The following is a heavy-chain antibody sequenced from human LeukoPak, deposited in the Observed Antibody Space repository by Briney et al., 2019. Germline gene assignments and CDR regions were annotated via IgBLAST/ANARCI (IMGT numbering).Heavy chain of an antibody. CDR1: GFSLYSSGAG. Sequence: ESGPTLVNPTQTLTLTCTFSGFSLYSSGAGVGWIRQPPGKALEWLAVIYWDDDKRYNPSLRSRLTMSKDASKSQVFLEMRNMDPVDAATYYCAHRRPGHLTGWDNSYFDNWGPGTLVTVSS. CDR3: AHRRPGHLTGWDNSYFDN. CDR2: IYWDDDK. D-gene: IGHD1/OR15-1a*01. V-gene: IGHV2-5*02. J-gene: IGHJ4*02.